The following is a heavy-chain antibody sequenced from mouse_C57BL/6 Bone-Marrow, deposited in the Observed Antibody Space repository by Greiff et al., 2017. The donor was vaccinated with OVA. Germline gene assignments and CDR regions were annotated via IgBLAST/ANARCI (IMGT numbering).Heavy chain of an antibody. J-gene: IGHJ3*01. V-gene: IGHV1-82*01. D-gene: IGHD2-1*01. CDR1: GYAFSSSW. Sequence: VQLQESGPELVKPGASVKISCKASGYAFSSSWMNWVKQRPGKGLEWIGRLYPGDGDTNYNGKFKGKATLTADKSSSTAYMHLSSLTSADSAVYFCARSVGNYVFAYWGPGTLVTVSA. CDR2: LYPGDGDT. CDR3: ARSVGNYVFAY.